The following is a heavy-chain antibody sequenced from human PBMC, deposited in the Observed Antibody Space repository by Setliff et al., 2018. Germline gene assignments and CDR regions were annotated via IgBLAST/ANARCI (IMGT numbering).Heavy chain of an antibody. D-gene: IGHD2-15*01. J-gene: IGHJ4*02. CDR2: IKHSGST. V-gene: IGHV4-39*01. CDR3: ARQGTYCDGGGGSCFPPNY. CDR1: GDSISSSNYY. Sequence: PSETLSLTCTVSGDSISSSNYYWGWIRQPPGKGLEWIAAIKHSGSTSFNPSLKSRVTISVDKSKSQFSLKLSSVTAVDTAVYYCARQGTYCDGGGGSCFPPNYWGQGTQVTVSS.